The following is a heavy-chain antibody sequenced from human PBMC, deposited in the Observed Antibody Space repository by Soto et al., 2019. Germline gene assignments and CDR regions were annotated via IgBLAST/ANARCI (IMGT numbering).Heavy chain of an antibody. Sequence: GASVKVSCKASGYTFTSYDINWVRQATGQGLERMGWMNPNSGNTGYAQKFQGRVTMTRNTSISTAYMELSSLRSEDTAVYYCASYYDIFSVERDYYYHYYMDVRGKGTTVTVSS. D-gene: IGHD3-9*01. CDR3: ASYYDIFSVERDYYYHYYMDV. J-gene: IGHJ6*03. CDR1: GYTFTSYD. CDR2: MNPNSGNT. V-gene: IGHV1-8*01.